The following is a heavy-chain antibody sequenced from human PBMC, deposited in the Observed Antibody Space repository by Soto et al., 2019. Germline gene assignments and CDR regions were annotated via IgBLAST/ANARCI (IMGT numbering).Heavy chain of an antibody. CDR3: AKNYYDSSGGGLKFYFDY. CDR1: GFTFSLYA. J-gene: IGHJ4*02. Sequence: GGSLRLSCAASGFTFSLYAMSWVRQAPGKGLEWVSSIGGGGGSTLYADSVKGRFTISRDNSKNTLYLQMNSLRVEDTAVYYCAKNYYDSSGGGLKFYFDYWGQGTLVTVSS. CDR2: IGGGGGST. V-gene: IGHV3-23*01. D-gene: IGHD3-22*01.